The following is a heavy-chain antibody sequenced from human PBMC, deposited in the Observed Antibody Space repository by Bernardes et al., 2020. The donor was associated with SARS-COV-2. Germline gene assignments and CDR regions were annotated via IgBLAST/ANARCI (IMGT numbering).Heavy chain of an antibody. J-gene: IGHJ3*02. D-gene: IGHD3-9*01. CDR1: GITFSSHW. Sequence: GGSLRLSCVASGITFSSHWMHWVRQAPGKGLVWVSRINGDGSSTSYADSVKGRLTISRDNAKNTVFLQMNSLRAEDTALYYCARARLRYSIFDAFDIWGKGTVVTVSS. V-gene: IGHV3-74*01. CDR2: INGDGSST. CDR3: ARARLRYSIFDAFDI.